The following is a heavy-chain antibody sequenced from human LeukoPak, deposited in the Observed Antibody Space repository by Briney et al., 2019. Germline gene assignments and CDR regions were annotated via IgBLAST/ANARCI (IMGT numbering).Heavy chain of an antibody. CDR1: GFSFSSYA. V-gene: IGHV3-23*01. D-gene: IGHD3-9*01. CDR2: ISGSGDST. J-gene: IGHJ4*02. Sequence: GGSLRLSCAASGFSFSSYAMGWARQAPGKGLEWVSSISGSGDSTYYGDSVKGRFTISRDNSKNTLYLQMNSLRADDTAVYFCAKDFEGILTEWDYFDYWGQGTLVTVSS. CDR3: AKDFEGILTEWDYFDY.